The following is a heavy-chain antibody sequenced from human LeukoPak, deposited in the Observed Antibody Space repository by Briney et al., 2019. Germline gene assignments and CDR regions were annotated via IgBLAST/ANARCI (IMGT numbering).Heavy chain of an antibody. J-gene: IGHJ4*02. CDR1: GGSISSGGYY. D-gene: IGHD3-22*01. V-gene: IGHV4-31*03. CDR3: ARDASDSSGYSFDY. Sequence: PSQTLSLTCTVSGGSISSGGYYWSWIRQHPGKGLEWIGYIYYSGSTYYNPSLKSRVTISVDTSKNQFSLKLSSVTAADTAVCYCARDASDSSGYSFDYWGQGTLVTVSS. CDR2: IYYSGST.